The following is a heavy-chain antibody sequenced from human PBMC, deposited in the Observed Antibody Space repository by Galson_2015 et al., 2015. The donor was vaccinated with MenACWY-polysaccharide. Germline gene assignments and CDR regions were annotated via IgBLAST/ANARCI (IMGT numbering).Heavy chain of an antibody. V-gene: IGHV3-7*01. J-gene: IGHJ6*02. Sequence: SLRLSCAASGLTFSNWWMTWVRQAPGKRLEWVASVKKDGSEKYYVDSVKGRFTISRDNGKKSVFLQMSSLRIEDTAVYYCARGHYGMDVWGQGTTVTVSS. CDR1: GLTFSNWW. CDR3: ARGHYGMDV. CDR2: VKKDGSEK.